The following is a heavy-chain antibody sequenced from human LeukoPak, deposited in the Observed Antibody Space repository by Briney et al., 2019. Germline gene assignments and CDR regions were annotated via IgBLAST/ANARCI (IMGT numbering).Heavy chain of an antibody. CDR2: IIGSGGST. Sequence: PGGSLRLSCAASGFTFSSYAMSWVRQDPRKGLEGVSAIIGSGGSTYYADSLKSRVTISRDNSKNPLYLHMNSLRAEDTAVYYCAKGASGPLRYFDWSTYYFDYWGQGTLVTVSS. CDR1: GFTFSSYA. J-gene: IGHJ4*02. D-gene: IGHD3-9*01. CDR3: AKGASGPLRYFDWSTYYFDY. V-gene: IGHV3-23*01.